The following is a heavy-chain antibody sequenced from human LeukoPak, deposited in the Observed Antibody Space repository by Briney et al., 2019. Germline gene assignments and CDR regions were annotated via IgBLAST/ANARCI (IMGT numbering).Heavy chain of an antibody. V-gene: IGHV4-39*01. J-gene: IGHJ4*02. Sequence: KPSETLSLTCTVSGGSISSSSYYWGWIRQPPGKGLEWIGCIYYSGSTYYNPSLKSRVTISVDTSKNQLSLKLSSVTAADTAVYYCARLSGSYFSFFDYWGQGTLVTVSS. CDR3: ARLSGSYFSFFDY. CDR2: IYYSGST. D-gene: IGHD1-26*01. CDR1: GGSISSSSYY.